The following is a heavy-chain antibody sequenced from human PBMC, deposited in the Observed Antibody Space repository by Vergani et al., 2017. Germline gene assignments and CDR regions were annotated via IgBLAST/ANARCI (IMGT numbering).Heavy chain of an antibody. D-gene: IGHD4-23*01. V-gene: IGHV7-4-1*02. J-gene: IGHJ4*02. CDR3: ATKNGGNDETMGY. CDR2: INTISGNP. CDR1: GYTFTRYA. Sequence: QVQLVQSGSELKKPGASVQVSCKASGYTFTRYAMNWVRQAPGQGLEWMGWINTISGNPTYAQGFTGRFVFSLDTSVSPAYLQISSLQAADTAVYYCATKNGGNDETMGYWGQGTLVTVSS.